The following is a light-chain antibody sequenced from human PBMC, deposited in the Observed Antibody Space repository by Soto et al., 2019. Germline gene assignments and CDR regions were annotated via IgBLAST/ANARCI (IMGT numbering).Light chain of an antibody. CDR2: DVS. CDR1: SSDVGGYNY. J-gene: IGLJ3*02. CDR3: NSYTSSSNLV. Sequence: QSALTQPASVSGSPGQSITISCTGTSSDVGGYNYVSWYPQHPGKAPKLLIYDVSNRPSVVSNRFSGSKSGNTASLTISGLQAEDEADYYCNSYTSSSNLVFGGGTKLTVL. V-gene: IGLV2-14*01.